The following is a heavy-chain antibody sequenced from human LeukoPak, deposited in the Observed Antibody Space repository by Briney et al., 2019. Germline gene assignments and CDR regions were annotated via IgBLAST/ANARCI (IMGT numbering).Heavy chain of an antibody. Sequence: TSETLSLTCTVSGGSISSYYWSWIRQPPGRGLEWIGYIYYSGSTNYNPSLKSRVTISVDTSKNQFSLKLSSVTAADTAVYYCARGWDAANWYFDLWGRGTLVTV. CDR2: IYYSGST. CDR3: ARGWDAANWYFDL. D-gene: IGHD6-19*01. J-gene: IGHJ2*01. CDR1: GGSISSYY. V-gene: IGHV4-59*01.